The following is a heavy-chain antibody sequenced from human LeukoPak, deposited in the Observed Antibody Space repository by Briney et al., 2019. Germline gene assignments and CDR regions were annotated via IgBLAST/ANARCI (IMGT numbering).Heavy chain of an antibody. CDR2: IYYSGST. CDR3: ARDRKGSWRFDY. V-gene: IGHV4-39*07. Sequence: SETLSLTCTVSGGSISSSSYYWGWIRQPPGKGLEWIGSIYYSGSTYYNPSLKSRVTISVDTSKNQFSLKLSSVTAADTAVYYCARDRKGSWRFDYWGQGTLVTVSS. J-gene: IGHJ4*02. CDR1: GGSISSSSYY. D-gene: IGHD6-13*01.